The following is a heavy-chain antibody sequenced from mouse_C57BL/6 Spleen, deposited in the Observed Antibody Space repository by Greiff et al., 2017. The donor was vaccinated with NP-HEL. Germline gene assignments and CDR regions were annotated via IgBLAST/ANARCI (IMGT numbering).Heavy chain of an antibody. CDR2: ILPGSGST. D-gene: IGHD3-2*02. CDR3: ARESKPKTAQATRGFAY. CDR1: GYTFTGYW. J-gene: IGHJ3*01. Sequence: QVQLQQSGAELMKPGASVKLSCKATGYTFTGYWIEWVKQRPGHGLEWIGEILPGSGSTNYNEKFKGKATFTADTSSNTAYMQLSSLTTEDSAIYYCARESKPKTAQATRGFAYWGQGTLVTVSA. V-gene: IGHV1-9*01.